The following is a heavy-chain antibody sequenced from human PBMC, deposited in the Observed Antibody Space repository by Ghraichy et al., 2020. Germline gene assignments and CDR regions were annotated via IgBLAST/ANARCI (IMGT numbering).Heavy chain of an antibody. V-gene: IGHV3-53*01. CDR3: ARFITDNRSGYLDALDI. J-gene: IGHJ3*02. D-gene: IGHD3-22*01. Sequence: GSLRLSCAASGFTVRSNYMSWVRQAPGKGLEWVSVIYIDGNTYYADSMKGRFTISRDNSRNTLYLQMNSLKPEDTAVYYCARFITDNRSGYLDALDIWGQGTMVTVSS. CDR2: IYIDGNT. CDR1: GFTVRSNY.